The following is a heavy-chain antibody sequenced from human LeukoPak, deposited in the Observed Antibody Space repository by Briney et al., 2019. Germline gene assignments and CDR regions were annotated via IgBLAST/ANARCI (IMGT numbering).Heavy chain of an antibody. J-gene: IGHJ4*02. CDR1: SFSTTD. D-gene: IGHD3-10*01. V-gene: IGHV4-39*01. Sequence: SFSTTDMSWVRQPPGKGLEWIGSIYHSGSSYYNPSLKSRVTISVDTSKNQFSLKLSSVTAADTAVYYCARHSSYYGNFDYWGQGTLVTVSS. CDR3: ARHSSYYGNFDY. CDR2: IYHSGSS.